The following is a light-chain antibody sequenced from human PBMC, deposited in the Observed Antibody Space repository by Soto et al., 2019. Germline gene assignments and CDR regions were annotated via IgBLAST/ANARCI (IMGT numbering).Light chain of an antibody. Sequence: ETVLTQSPATLSLSPGERATLSCRASQSVVTYLAWYQQKPGQAPRLLIYDASNRATGIPARFSGSGSGTDFTLTISSLEPEDFAVYYWQQRYSWPPTFGGGTKVEIK. CDR3: QQRYSWPPT. CDR2: DAS. V-gene: IGKV3-11*01. J-gene: IGKJ4*01. CDR1: QSVVTY.